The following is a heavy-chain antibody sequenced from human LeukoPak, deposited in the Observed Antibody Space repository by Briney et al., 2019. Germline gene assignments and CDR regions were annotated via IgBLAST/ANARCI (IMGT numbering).Heavy chain of an antibody. Sequence: GGSLRLSCAASGFTFSSYAMSWVRQAPGKGLEWVSAISGSRGSTYYADSVKGRFTISRDNSKNTLYLQMNSLRAEDTAVYYCAKDRGPIWFRELLVFDYWGQGTLVTVSS. D-gene: IGHD3-10*01. V-gene: IGHV3-23*01. CDR2: ISGSRGST. CDR1: GFTFSSYA. J-gene: IGHJ4*02. CDR3: AKDRGPIWFRELLVFDY.